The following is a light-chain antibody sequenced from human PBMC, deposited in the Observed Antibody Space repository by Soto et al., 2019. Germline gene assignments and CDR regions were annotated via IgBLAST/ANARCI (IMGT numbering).Light chain of an antibody. CDR3: CSYAGSYTYV. CDR1: SSDIGGYNY. CDR2: DVS. V-gene: IGLV2-14*03. J-gene: IGLJ1*01. Sequence: QSVLTQPASVSESPGQSITISCTGTSSDIGGYNYVSWYQQHPGKVPKLMIYDVSNRPSGVSNRFSGSKSGNTASLTISGLQAEDEADYYCCSYAGSYTYVFGTGTKVTVL.